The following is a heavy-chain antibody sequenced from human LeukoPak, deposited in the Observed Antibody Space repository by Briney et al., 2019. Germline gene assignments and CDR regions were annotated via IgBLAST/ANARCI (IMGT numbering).Heavy chain of an antibody. CDR2: IKSKTDGGTT. J-gene: IGHJ4*02. D-gene: IGHD3-10*01. CDR3: TTVLAVDYGSGTYLC. V-gene: IGHV3-15*01. Sequence: KAGGSLRLSCAASGFTFSNAWMSWVRQAPGKGLEWVGRIKSKTDGGTTDYAAPVKGRFTISRDDSKNTLYLQMNSLKTEDTAVYYCTTVLAVDYGSGTYLCWGQGTLVTVSS. CDR1: GFTFSNAW.